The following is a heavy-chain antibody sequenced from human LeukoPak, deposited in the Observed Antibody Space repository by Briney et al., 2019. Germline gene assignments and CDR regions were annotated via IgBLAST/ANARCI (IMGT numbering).Heavy chain of an antibody. CDR3: ASHMRGSGYNAAFDY. D-gene: IGHD3-22*01. V-gene: IGHV4-4*07. J-gene: IGHJ4*02. CDR2: IYTSGST. Sequence: SETLSLTCTVSGGSISSYYWSWIRRPAGKGLEWIGRIYTSGSTNYNPSLKSRVTMPVDTSKNQFSLKLSSVTAADTAVYYCASHMRGSGYNAAFDYWGQGTLVTVSS. CDR1: GGSISSYY.